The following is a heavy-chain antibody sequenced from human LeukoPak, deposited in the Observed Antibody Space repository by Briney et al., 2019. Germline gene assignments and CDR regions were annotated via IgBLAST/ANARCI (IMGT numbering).Heavy chain of an antibody. CDR2: INTNTGNP. CDR1: GYTFTGYY. J-gene: IGHJ4*02. V-gene: IGHV7-4-1*02. D-gene: IGHD1-20*01. CDR3: ARPLYNWNDVINY. Sequence: ASVKVSCKASGYTFTGYYMHWVRQAPGQGLEWMGWINTNTGNPTYAQGFTGRFVFSLDTSVSTAYLQISSLKAEDTAVYYCARPLYNWNDVINYWGQGTLVTVSS.